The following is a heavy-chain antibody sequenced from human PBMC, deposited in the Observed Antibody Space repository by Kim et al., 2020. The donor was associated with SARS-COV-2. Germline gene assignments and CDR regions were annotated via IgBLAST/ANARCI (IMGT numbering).Heavy chain of an antibody. CDR3: ARAVINSNLTPFDY. Sequence: SETLSLTCTVSGGSISTYYWSWIRQPPGKGLEWIGYIYYSGSTNYNPSLKSRVIISVDTSKNQFSLKLSSVTAADPAVYYCARAVINSNLTPFDYWGQGILVTVSS. CDR2: IYYSGST. V-gene: IGHV4-59*01. CDR1: GGSISTYY. D-gene: IGHD2-21*01. J-gene: IGHJ4*02.